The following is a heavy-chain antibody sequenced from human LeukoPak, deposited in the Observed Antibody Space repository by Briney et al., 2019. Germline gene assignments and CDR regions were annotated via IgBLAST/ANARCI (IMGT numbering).Heavy chain of an antibody. CDR1: GGTFSSYA. J-gene: IGHJ4*02. D-gene: IGHD6-19*01. CDR3: ARGPVALQRFTFDY. Sequence: SVKVSCKASGGTFSSYAISWVRQAPGQGLEWMGGIIPIFGTANYAQKFQGRVTITADESTSTAYMELSSLRSEDTAVYYCARGPVALQRFTFDYWGQGTLVTVSS. V-gene: IGHV1-69*13. CDR2: IIPIFGTA.